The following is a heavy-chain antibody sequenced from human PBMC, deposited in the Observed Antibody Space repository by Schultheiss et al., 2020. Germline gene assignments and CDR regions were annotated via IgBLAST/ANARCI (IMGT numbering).Heavy chain of an antibody. D-gene: IGHD2-15*01. CDR3: ARPYCSGGSCYSWLYAL. V-gene: IGHV4-59*10. CDR2: IYTSGST. J-gene: IGHJ2*01. CDR1: GGSFSGYY. Sequence: SETLSLTCAVYGGSFSGYYWSWIRQPPGKGLEWIGRIYTSGSTNYNPSLKSRVTMSVDTSKNQFSLKLSSVTAADTAVYYCARPYCSGGSCYSWLYALWGRGTLVTVSS.